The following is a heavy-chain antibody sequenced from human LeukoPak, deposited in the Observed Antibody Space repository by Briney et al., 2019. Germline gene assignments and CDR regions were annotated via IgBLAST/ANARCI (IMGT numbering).Heavy chain of an antibody. V-gene: IGHV4-4*07. J-gene: IGHJ3*02. D-gene: IGHD2-2*01. CDR3: ARGVIGVNDAFDI. Sequence: SETLSLTCSVSGGSISSNYWSWIRQPAGKGLEWIGRVYSSESTNYNPSLKSRVTMSVDTSMTQFSLRLSSVTAADTAVYYCARGVIGVNDAFDIWGQGTTVTVSS. CDR1: GGSISSNY. CDR2: VYSSEST.